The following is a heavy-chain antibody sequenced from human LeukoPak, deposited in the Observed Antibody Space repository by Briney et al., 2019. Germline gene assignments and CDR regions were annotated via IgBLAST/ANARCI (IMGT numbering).Heavy chain of an antibody. D-gene: IGHD3-3*01. CDR1: GFTFSSYS. J-gene: IGHJ4*02. Sequence: PGGSLRLSCAASGFTFSSYSMNWVRQAPGKGLEWVSYISSSSSTIYYADSVKGRFTISRDNAKNSLYLQMNSLRAEDTAVYYCARDGAYYDFWSGSYFDYWGQGTLVTVSS. CDR2: ISSSSSTI. CDR3: ARDGAYYDFWSGSYFDY. V-gene: IGHV3-48*04.